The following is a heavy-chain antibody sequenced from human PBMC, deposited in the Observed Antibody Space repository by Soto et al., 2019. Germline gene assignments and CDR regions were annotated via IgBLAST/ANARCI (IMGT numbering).Heavy chain of an antibody. CDR3: ARRGRQGYYYYGMDV. V-gene: IGHV5-51*01. CDR2: IYPGDSDT. Sequence: VSLSVCCSGAGYRCTGYCVGWVRQMPGKGLEWMGIIYPGDSDTRYSPSFQGQVTISADKSISTAYLQWSSLKASDTAMYYCARRGRQGYYYYGMDVWGQGTTVTVSS. CDR1: GYRCTGYC. J-gene: IGHJ6*02.